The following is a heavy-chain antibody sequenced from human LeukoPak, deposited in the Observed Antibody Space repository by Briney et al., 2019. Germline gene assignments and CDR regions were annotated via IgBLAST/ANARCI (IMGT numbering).Heavy chain of an antibody. J-gene: IGHJ5*02. Sequence: ASVKVSCKASGGTFSSYAISWVRRAPGQGLEWMGRIIPIFGTANYAQKFQGRVTITTDESTSTAYMELSSLRSEDTAVYYCARKGSVASSGYYYEDWFDPWGQGTLVTVSS. V-gene: IGHV1-69*05. CDR2: IIPIFGTA. CDR1: GGTFSSYA. D-gene: IGHD3-22*01. CDR3: ARKGSVASSGYYYEDWFDP.